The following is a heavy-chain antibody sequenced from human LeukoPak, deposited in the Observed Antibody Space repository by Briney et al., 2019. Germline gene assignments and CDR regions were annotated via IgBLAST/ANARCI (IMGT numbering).Heavy chain of an antibody. Sequence: GGSLRLSCAASGFTFSSYSMNWVRQAPGKGLEWVSHISSSSSTIYYADSAKGRFTISRDNAKNSLYLQMNSLRAEDTAVYYCARDEQWLVPSWFDPWGQGTLVTVSS. CDR1: GFTFSSYS. D-gene: IGHD6-19*01. J-gene: IGHJ5*02. CDR3: ARDEQWLVPSWFDP. CDR2: ISSSSSTI. V-gene: IGHV3-48*04.